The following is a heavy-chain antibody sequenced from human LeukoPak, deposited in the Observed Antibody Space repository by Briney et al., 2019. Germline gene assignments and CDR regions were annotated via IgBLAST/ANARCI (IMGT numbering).Heavy chain of an antibody. CDR1: GGSISSYY. D-gene: IGHD1-7*01. CDR3: ARHKGLDWNYGSSGGYFDY. CDR2: IYYSGST. J-gene: IGHJ4*02. V-gene: IGHV4-39*01. Sequence: NPSETLSLTCTVSGGSISSYYWSWIRQPPGKGLEWIGSIYYSGSTYYNPSLKSRVTISVDTSKNQFSLKLSSVTAADTAVYYCARHKGLDWNYGSSGGYFDYWGQGTLVTVSS.